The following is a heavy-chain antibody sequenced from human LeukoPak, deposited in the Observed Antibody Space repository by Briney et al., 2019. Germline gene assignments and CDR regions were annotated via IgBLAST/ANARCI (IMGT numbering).Heavy chain of an antibody. V-gene: IGHV3-66*01. J-gene: IGHJ4*02. CDR3: ARDNFDY. CDR1: GFTVSSTY. Sequence: GGSLRLSCAASGFTVSSTYISSVRQAPGKGLEWVSIIYSGGSTFYADSVKGRFSISRDNSKNTVYLQMNSLIAEDTAVYYCARDNFDYWGQGTLVTVSS. CDR2: IYSGGST.